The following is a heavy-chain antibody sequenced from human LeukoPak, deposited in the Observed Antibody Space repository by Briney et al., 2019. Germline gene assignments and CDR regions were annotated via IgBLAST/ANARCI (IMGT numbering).Heavy chain of an antibody. CDR3: ARDKPTFHNWRSPYYFDY. CDR1: GFTFSSYW. CDR2: IKQDGSEK. D-gene: IGHD3-16*01. Sequence: GGSLRLSCAASGFTFSSYWVSWVRQAPGKGLEWVANIKQDGSEKYYVDSVKGRFTISRDNAKNSLYLQMNSLRAEDTAVYFCARDKPTFHNWRSPYYFDYWGQGTLVTVSS. V-gene: IGHV3-7*01. J-gene: IGHJ4*02.